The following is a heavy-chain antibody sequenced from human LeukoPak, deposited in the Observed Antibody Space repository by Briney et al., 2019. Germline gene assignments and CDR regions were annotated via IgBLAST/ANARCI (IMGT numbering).Heavy chain of an antibody. J-gene: IGHJ6*03. CDR1: GGSFSGYY. CDR2: INHSGGT. V-gene: IGHV4-34*01. CDR3: ARWNSGHWYYYYYMDV. D-gene: IGHD3-10*01. Sequence: NPPETLSLTCAVYGGSFSGYYWSWIRQPPGKGLEWIGEINHSGGTNYNPSLKSRVTISVDTSKNQFSLKLSSVTAADAAVYYCARWNSGHWYYYYYMDVWGKGTTVTVSS.